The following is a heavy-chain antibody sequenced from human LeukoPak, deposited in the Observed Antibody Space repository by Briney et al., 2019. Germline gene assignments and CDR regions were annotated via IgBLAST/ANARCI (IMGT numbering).Heavy chain of an antibody. J-gene: IGHJ4*02. V-gene: IGHV4-59*01. Sequence: SETLSLTCTVSGGSISSYYWSWIRQPPGKGLEWIGYIYYSGSTNYNPSLKSRVTISIDTSKNQFSLKLSSVTAADTAVYYCAKSSGSYYNVDFDYWGQGTLVTVSS. D-gene: IGHD3-10*01. CDR3: AKSSGSYYNVDFDY. CDR1: GGSISSYY. CDR2: IYYSGST.